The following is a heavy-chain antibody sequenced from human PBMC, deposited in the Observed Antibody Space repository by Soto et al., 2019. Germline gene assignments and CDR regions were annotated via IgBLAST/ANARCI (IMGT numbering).Heavy chain of an antibody. D-gene: IGHD1-1*01. V-gene: IGHV1-2*02. J-gene: IGHJ6*02. CDR1: GYTFTGYY. CDR3: ARDGVHYYYYYGMDV. Sequence: ASVKVSCKASGYTFTGYYMHWVRQAPGQGLEWMGWINPNSGGTNYAQKFQGRVTMTRDTSISTAYMELSRLRSDDTAVCYCARDGVHYYYYYGMDVWGQGTTVTVSS. CDR2: INPNSGGT.